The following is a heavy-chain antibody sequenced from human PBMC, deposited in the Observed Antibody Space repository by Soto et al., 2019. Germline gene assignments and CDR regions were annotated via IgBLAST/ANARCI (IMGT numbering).Heavy chain of an antibody. Sequence: QEQLQQWGAGLLKPSETLSLTCAVSGGAFSDYYWSWIGQPPGKGLEWIGEINHRGSINYNPSLKSRVTISIDSSKNQFSLNLRSVTAAVTAVYYYARESYDILTGPPWVWYFDLWGRGAPVTVSS. J-gene: IGHJ2*01. D-gene: IGHD3-9*01. V-gene: IGHV4-34*02. CDR3: ARESYDILTGPPWVWYFDL. CDR1: GGAFSDYY. CDR2: INHRGSI.